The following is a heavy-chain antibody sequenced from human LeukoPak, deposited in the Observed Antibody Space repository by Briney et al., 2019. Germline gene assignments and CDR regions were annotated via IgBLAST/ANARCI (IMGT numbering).Heavy chain of an antibody. CDR1: GFTVSSNY. V-gene: IGHV3-66*02. D-gene: IGHD1-26*01. CDR3: ARDVRELLPYYYYYYMDV. Sequence: GGSLSLFCAASGFTVSSNYMSWVRQAPGEGLEWVSVIYSGGSTYYADSVKGRFTISRDNYKNTLYLQMNSLRAEDTAVYYCARDVRELLPYYYYYYMDVWGKGTTVTVSS. J-gene: IGHJ6*03. CDR2: IYSGGST.